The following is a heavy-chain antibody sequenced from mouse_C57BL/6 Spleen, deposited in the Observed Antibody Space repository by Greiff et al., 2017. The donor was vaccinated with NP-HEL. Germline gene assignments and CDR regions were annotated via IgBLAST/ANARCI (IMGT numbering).Heavy chain of an antibody. D-gene: IGHD1-1*01. J-gene: IGHJ3*01. CDR3: TRAGGLYYYGSSSWFAY. V-gene: IGHV1-5*01. CDR2: ISPGNSDT. CDR1: GYTFTSYW. Sequence: EVQLQQSGTVLARPGASVKMSCKTSGYTFTSYWMHWVKQRPGQGLEWIGAISPGNSDTSYNQTFQGKATLTAVTSASTAYRELSSLTNDDSAVYYCTRAGGLYYYGSSSWFAYWGQGTLVTVSA.